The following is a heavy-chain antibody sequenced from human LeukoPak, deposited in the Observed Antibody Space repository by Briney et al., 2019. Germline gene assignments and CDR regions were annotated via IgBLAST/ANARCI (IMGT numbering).Heavy chain of an antibody. D-gene: IGHD3-9*01. J-gene: IGHJ4*02. CDR1: GGTFNNSA. V-gene: IGHV1-69*05. CDR3: ARSRHYDILTGYSYTTFGY. CDR2: IMPLFGTA. Sequence: ASVKVSCKTSGGTFNNSAISWVRQAPGQGLEWLGGIMPLFGTAGYAQKFQGRVTITKDESTRTVYLELTSLTSDDTAVYYCARSRHYDILTGYSYTTFGYWGQGTLVTVSS.